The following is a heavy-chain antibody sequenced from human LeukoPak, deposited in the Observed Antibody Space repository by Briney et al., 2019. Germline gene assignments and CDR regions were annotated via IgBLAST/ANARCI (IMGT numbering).Heavy chain of an antibody. CDR2: INHSGST. Sequence: SETLSLTCAVYGGSFSGYYWSWIRQPPGKGLEWIGEINHSGSTNYNPSLKSRVTISVDTSKNRFSLKLSSVTAADTAVYYCASAVPAAEHNWFDPWGQGTLVTVSS. D-gene: IGHD2-2*01. CDR3: ASAVPAAEHNWFDP. J-gene: IGHJ5*02. CDR1: GGSFSGYY. V-gene: IGHV4-34*01.